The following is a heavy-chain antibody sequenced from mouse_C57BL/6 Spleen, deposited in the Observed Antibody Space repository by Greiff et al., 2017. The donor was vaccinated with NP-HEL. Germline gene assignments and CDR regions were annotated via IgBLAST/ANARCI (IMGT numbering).Heavy chain of an antibody. Sequence: VQLQQSGPELVKPGASVKMSCKASGYTFTDYNMHWVKQSHGKSLEWIGYINPNNGGTSYNQKFKGKATLTVNKSSSTAYMELRSLTSEDSAVYYGARRVYYDYDWFAYWGQGTLVTVSA. CDR3: ARRVYYDYDWFAY. V-gene: IGHV1-22*01. CDR2: INPNNGGT. J-gene: IGHJ3*01. CDR1: GYTFTDYN. D-gene: IGHD2-4*01.